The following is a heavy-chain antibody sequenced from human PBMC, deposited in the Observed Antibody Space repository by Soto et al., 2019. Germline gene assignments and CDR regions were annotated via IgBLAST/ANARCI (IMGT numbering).Heavy chain of an antibody. Sequence: QVELAQSGAEVKKPGASVKISCKTSGDDFIAYALHWVRQAPGQRPEWMGWINAANGDTKYSQKFQGRVTMTAATSASTGYLEMRSLKSDDTAVYYCTIFHSHGMDVWGQGTNVTVSS. D-gene: IGHD3-3*01. CDR2: INAANGDT. CDR1: GDDFIAYA. V-gene: IGHV1-3*01. CDR3: TIFHSHGMDV. J-gene: IGHJ6*02.